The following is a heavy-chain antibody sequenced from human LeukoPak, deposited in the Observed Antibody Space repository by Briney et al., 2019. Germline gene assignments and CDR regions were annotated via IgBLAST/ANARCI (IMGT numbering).Heavy chain of an antibody. CDR3: ARAPVTRNWFDP. D-gene: IGHD4-23*01. Sequence: SVKVSCKASGGTSSSYAISWVRQAPGQGLEWMGGIIPIFGTANYAQKFQGRVTITTDESTSTAYMELSSLRSEDTAVYYCARAPVTRNWFDPSGQGTLVTVSS. CDR1: GGTSSSYA. V-gene: IGHV1-69*05. CDR2: IIPIFGTA. J-gene: IGHJ5*02.